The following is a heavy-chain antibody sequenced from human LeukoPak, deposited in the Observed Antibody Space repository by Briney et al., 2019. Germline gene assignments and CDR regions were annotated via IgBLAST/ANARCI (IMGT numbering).Heavy chain of an antibody. J-gene: IGHJ5*02. CDR2: IYTSGST. CDR1: GGSISSGSYY. CDR3: ARRKTERYCSGGSCYNWFDP. D-gene: IGHD2-15*01. Sequence: SQTLSLTCTVSGGSISSGSYYWSWIRQPAGKGLEWIGRIYTSGSTNYNPSLKSRVTISVDTSKNQFSLKLSSVTAADTAVYYCARRKTERYCSGGSCYNWFDPWGQGTLVTVSS. V-gene: IGHV4-61*02.